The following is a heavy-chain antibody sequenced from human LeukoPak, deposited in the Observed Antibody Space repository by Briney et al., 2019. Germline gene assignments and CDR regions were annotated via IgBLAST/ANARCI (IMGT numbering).Heavy chain of an antibody. D-gene: IGHD4-17*01. CDR1: GGSFSGYY. CDR3: ARAGLNGDVDY. J-gene: IGHJ4*02. V-gene: IGHV4-34*01. CDR2: INHSGST. Sequence: PSETLSLTCAVYGGSFSGYYWSWIRQPPGKGLEWIGEINHSGSTNYNPSLTSRVTISVDTSTNQFSLKLSSVTAADTAVYYCARAGLNGDVDYWGQGTLVTVSS.